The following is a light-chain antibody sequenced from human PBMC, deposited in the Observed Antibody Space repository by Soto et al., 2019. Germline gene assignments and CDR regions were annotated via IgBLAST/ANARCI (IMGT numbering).Light chain of an antibody. CDR3: ASWDDSLKGGL. V-gene: IGLV1-44*01. Sequence: QPVLTQPPSASGAPGQRVTLSCSGSSSNIGRNTVNWYQQLPGTAPKLLIFSDAQRPSGVPDRFSGSRSGTSASLAISGLQSDDEADYYCASWDDSLKGGLFGGGTKLTVL. J-gene: IGLJ2*01. CDR2: SDA. CDR1: SSNIGRNT.